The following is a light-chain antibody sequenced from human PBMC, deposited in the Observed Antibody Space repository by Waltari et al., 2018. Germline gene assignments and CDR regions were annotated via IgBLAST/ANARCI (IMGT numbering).Light chain of an antibody. CDR2: KVT. Sequence: DIVMNQTPLSLRVAPGEPASIPCKSSQSLLHSNGKTYLLWYLQKPGQSPRLLIYKVTTRGSGVPDRFSGSGSGTDFTLKIDRVEPEDVGVYYCMKSKKDPRTFGQGTKVDI. CDR1: QSLLHSNGKTY. CDR3: MKSKKDPRT. V-gene: IGKV2D-29*02. J-gene: IGKJ1*01.